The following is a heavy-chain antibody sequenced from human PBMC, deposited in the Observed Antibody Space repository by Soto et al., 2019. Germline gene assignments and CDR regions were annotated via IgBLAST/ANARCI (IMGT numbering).Heavy chain of an antibody. J-gene: IGHJ4*02. CDR1: GFKFSTYA. Sequence: GGSLRLSCAASGFKFSTYAMYWVRQAPGTGLEWVAVIWYDGSNKYYADSVKGRFTISRDNSKNTLYLQINSLRAEDTAVYYCARDLGGSPTGYSSGWPIDYWGQGTLVTVSS. D-gene: IGHD6-19*01. V-gene: IGHV3-33*01. CDR3: ARDLGGSPTGYSSGWPIDY. CDR2: IWYDGSNK.